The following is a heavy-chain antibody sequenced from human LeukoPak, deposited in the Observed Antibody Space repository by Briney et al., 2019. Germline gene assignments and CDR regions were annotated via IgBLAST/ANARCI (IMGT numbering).Heavy chain of an antibody. J-gene: IGHJ4*02. V-gene: IGHV5-51*01. CDR1: GYSFTSHW. Sequence: PGESLKISCKGSGYSFTSHWIGWVRQMPGKGLEWMGIVNPDGSDTIYSPSFQGQVTISADESITTAYLQWSSLKASDTALYYCARESESSGWYDYWGQGTLVTVSS. CDR2: VNPDGSDT. D-gene: IGHD6-19*01. CDR3: ARESESSGWYDY.